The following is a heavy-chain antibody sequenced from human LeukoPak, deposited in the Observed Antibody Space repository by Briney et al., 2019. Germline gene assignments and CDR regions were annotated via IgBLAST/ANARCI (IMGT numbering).Heavy chain of an antibody. J-gene: IGHJ4*02. CDR3: ARDPSGAGYFDY. Sequence: GGSLRLSCAASGFTFDDYDIHWVRQAPGKGLEWVSGINWNSGSIGYVDSVKGRFTISRDNAKNSLYLQMNSLRAEDTAVYYCARDPSGAGYFDYWGQGTLVTVSS. CDR2: INWNSGSI. D-gene: IGHD3-10*01. V-gene: IGHV3-9*01. CDR1: GFTFDDYD.